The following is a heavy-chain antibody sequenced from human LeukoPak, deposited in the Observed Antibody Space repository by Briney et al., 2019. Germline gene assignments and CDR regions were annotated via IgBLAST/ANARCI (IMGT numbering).Heavy chain of an antibody. J-gene: IGHJ4*02. CDR1: GFTFSSYS. CDR3: ARVGHSGTYFAI. Sequence: GGSLRLSCAASGFTFSSYSMNGVRQAPGKGLEWVSSISSSSSYIYYADSVKGRFTISRDNAKNSLYLQMNSLRAEDTAVYYCARVGHSGTYFAIWGQGTLVTVSS. D-gene: IGHD1-26*01. V-gene: IGHV3-21*01. CDR2: ISSSSSYI.